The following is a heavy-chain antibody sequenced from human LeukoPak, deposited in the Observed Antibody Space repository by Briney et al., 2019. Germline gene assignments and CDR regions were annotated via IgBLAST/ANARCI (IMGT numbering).Heavy chain of an antibody. CDR3: AKGQKWELPLDY. Sequence: GGSLRLSCAASGFTFSSYAMSWVRQAPGKGLDWVSAISVSGGNTYYADSVKGRFTISRDNSKNTLCLQMNSLRAEDTAVYYCAKGQKWELPLDYWGQGTLVTASS. V-gene: IGHV3-23*01. J-gene: IGHJ4*02. CDR2: ISVSGGNT. D-gene: IGHD1-26*01. CDR1: GFTFSSYA.